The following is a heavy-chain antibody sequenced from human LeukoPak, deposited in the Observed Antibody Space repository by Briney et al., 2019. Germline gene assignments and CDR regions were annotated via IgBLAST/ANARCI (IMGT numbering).Heavy chain of an antibody. Sequence: ETLSLTCTVSGGSISSGRYYWGWLRQPPGKGLEWVSGISGSGGSTYYADSVKGRFTISRDNSKNTLYLQMNSLRAEDTAVYYCAKRYNSGWGDAFDIWGQGTMVTVSS. D-gene: IGHD6-19*01. J-gene: IGHJ3*02. V-gene: IGHV3-23*01. CDR2: ISGSGGST. CDR3: AKRYNSGWGDAFDI. CDR1: GGSISSGRYY.